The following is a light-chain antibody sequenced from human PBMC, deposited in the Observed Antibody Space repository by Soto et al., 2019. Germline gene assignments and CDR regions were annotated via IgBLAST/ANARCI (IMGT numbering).Light chain of an antibody. Sequence: DIQMTQSPSTLSASVGDRVTISCRASQSISSWLAWYQQKPGKAPKLLIYKASSLESGVPSRFSGSGSGTEFTLTISRLQPDDFATYYCQQYNSYWVTFGQGTKLEI. J-gene: IGKJ2*01. CDR3: QQYNSYWVT. CDR2: KAS. V-gene: IGKV1-5*03. CDR1: QSISSW.